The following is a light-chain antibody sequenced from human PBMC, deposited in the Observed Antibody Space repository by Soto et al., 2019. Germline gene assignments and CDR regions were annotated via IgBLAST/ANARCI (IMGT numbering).Light chain of an antibody. V-gene: IGKV1D-12*01. Sequence: DIQMTQSPSSGSASIVDTVTITCRASQDISTVLAWYQQKPGKAPKLLIYGASTLETGVQSRFSGRGSGTDFTLTISSLQPEDFANYYCQQHNSYPWTFGQGTKVDIK. CDR1: QDISTV. CDR2: GAS. CDR3: QQHNSYPWT. J-gene: IGKJ1*01.